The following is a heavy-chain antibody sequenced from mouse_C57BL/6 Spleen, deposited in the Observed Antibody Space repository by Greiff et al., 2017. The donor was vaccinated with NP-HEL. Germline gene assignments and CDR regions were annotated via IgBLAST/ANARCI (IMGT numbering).Heavy chain of an antibody. CDR2: FYPGSGSI. CDR1: GYTFTEYT. J-gene: IGHJ4*01. D-gene: IGHD2-5*01. CDR3: ARHEALYYSTKEAMDY. V-gene: IGHV1-62-2*01. Sequence: QVQLKESGAELVKPGASVKLSCKASGYTFTEYTIHWVKQRSGQGLEWIGWFYPGSGSIKYNEKFKDKATLTADKSSSTVYMELSRLTSEDSAVYFCARHEALYYSTKEAMDYWGQGTSVTVSS.